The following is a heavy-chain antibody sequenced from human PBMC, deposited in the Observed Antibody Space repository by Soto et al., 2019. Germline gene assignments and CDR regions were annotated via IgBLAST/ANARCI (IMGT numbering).Heavy chain of an antibody. Sequence: EASVKVSCKASGYTFTGYYMHWVRQAPGQGLEWMGWINPNSGGTNYAQKFQGRVTMTRDTSISTAYMELSRLRSDDTAVYYCARVRFLEWSNYYYYGMDVWGQGTTVTVSS. CDR2: INPNSGGT. D-gene: IGHD3-3*01. CDR1: GYTFTGYY. CDR3: ARVRFLEWSNYYYYGMDV. V-gene: IGHV1-2*02. J-gene: IGHJ6*02.